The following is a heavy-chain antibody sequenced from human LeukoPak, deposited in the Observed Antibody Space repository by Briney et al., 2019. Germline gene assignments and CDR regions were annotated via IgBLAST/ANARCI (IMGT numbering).Heavy chain of an antibody. CDR1: GFTVTSYA. D-gene: IGHD6-13*01. CDR3: AKDRAAAAGNFDY. V-gene: IGHV3-23*01. CDR2: ISGSGGST. Sequence: GVSLRLCCAASGFTVTSYAMSWVRQAPGKGLEWVSAISGSGGSTYYADSVKGRFTISRDNSKNTLYLQMNSLRAEDTAVYYCAKDRAAAAGNFDYWGQGTLVTVSS. J-gene: IGHJ4*02.